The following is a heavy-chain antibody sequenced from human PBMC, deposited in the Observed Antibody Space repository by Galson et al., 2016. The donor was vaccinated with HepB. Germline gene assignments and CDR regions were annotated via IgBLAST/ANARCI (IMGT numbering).Heavy chain of an antibody. D-gene: IGHD2-2*03. CDR3: ARVGSGYDY. CDR2: TNGDGDGR. V-gene: IGHV3-64*02. CDR1: GFTFGSYS. J-gene: IGHJ4*02. Sequence: SLRLSCAASGFTFGSYSMHWVRQAPGQGLEYVSATNGDGDGRYYADSVKGRFTISRDNSKNMLYLRMDSLRSEDMAVYYCARVGSGYDYWGQGTLVTVSS.